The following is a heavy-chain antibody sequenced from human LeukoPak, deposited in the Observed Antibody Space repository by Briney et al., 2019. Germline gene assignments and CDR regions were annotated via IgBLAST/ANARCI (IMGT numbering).Heavy chain of an antibody. D-gene: IGHD2-21*02. J-gene: IGHJ5*02. CDR3: ARYSYCGGDCYFNWFDP. Sequence: SETLSLTCTVSGVSVSSGSYYWSWIRQPPGKGLEWIGYIYYSGSTNYNPSLKSRVTISVDTSKNQFSLKLSSVTAADTAVYYCARYSYCGGDCYFNWFDPWGQGTLVTVSS. V-gene: IGHV4-61*01. CDR2: IYYSGST. CDR1: GVSVSSGSYY.